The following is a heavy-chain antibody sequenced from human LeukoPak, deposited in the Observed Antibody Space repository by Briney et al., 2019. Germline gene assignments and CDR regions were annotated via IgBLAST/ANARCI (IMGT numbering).Heavy chain of an antibody. CDR3: ARDFRHSSGWIYYFDY. V-gene: IGHV3-7*01. CDR2: IKQDGSEK. Sequence: GGSLRLSCAASGFTFSSYWMSWVRQAPGKGLEWVASIKQDGSEKYFVDSVKGRFTISRDNAKNSLYLQMNSLRVEDTAVYYRARDFRHSSGWIYYFDYWGQGTLVTVSS. CDR1: GFTFSSYW. J-gene: IGHJ4*02. D-gene: IGHD6-19*01.